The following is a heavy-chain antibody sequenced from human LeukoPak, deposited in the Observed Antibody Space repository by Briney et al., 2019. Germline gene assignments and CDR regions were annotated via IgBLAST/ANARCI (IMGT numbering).Heavy chain of an antibody. Sequence: PGGSLRPSCAASGFTFSSYGMHWVRQAPGKGLEWVAVISYDGSNKYYADSVKGRFTISRDNAKNTLYLQMNSLRAEDTAVYYCARPGGSGSLYAFDMWGQGTMVTVSS. J-gene: IGHJ3*02. V-gene: IGHV3-30*03. CDR3: ARPGGSGSLYAFDM. CDR2: ISYDGSNK. CDR1: GFTFSSYG. D-gene: IGHD3-10*01.